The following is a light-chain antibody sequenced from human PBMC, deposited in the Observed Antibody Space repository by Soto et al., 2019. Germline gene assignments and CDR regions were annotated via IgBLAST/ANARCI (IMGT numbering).Light chain of an antibody. CDR1: TSKIGSNT. J-gene: IGLJ2*01. CDR3: VAWDDSLNGYVV. V-gene: IGLV1-44*01. CDR2: SNN. Sequence: QSVLTQPPSASGTPGRRATIFCSGSTSKIGSNTVNWYQQLPGTAPKLVIYSNNQRPSGVPDRFSGSKSGTSASLAISGLQSEDEADYYCVAWDDSLNGYVVFGGGTKLTVL.